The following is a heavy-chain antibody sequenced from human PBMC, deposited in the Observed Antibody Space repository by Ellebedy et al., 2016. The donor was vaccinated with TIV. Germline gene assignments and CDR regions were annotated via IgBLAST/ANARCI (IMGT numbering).Heavy chain of an antibody. CDR3: AIKVVLVAATRERSDY. D-gene: IGHD2-15*01. V-gene: IGHV3-23*01. CDR1: GFTFSSYA. J-gene: IGHJ4*02. CDR2: ISGSGGST. Sequence: PGGSLRLSCAASGFTFSSYAISWVRQAPGKGLEWVSAISGSGGSTYYADSVKGRFTISRDNSKNTLYLQMNSLRAEEAAVYYCAIKVVLVAATRERSDYWGQGTLVTVSS.